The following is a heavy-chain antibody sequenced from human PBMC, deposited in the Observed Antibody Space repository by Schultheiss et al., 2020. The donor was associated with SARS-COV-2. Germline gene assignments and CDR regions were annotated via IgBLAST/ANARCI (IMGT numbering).Heavy chain of an antibody. CDR2: INSDGSST. V-gene: IGHV3-74*01. D-gene: IGHD3-22*01. Sequence: SCAASGFTFSSYWMHWVRQAPGKGLVWVSRINSDGSSTSYADSVKGRFTISRDNAKNTLYLQMNSLRAEDTAVYYCARDRDYDSSGTYSGDAFDIWGQGTMVTVSS. CDR3: ARDRDYDSSGTYSGDAFDI. J-gene: IGHJ3*02. CDR1: GFTFSSYW.